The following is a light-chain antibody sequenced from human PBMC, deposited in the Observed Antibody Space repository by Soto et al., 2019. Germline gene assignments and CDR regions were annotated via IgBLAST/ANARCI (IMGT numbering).Light chain of an antibody. J-gene: IGKJ2*01. V-gene: IGKV1-5*03. Sequence: DIQMTQSPSTLSASVGDRVTITCRASQSLSSWVAWYQQKPGKAPNLLIYKASSLESGVPSRFSGSGSGTEFTPTISSLQPDDFATYYCQQYNSFPYTFGQGTKLEIK. CDR2: KAS. CDR1: QSLSSW. CDR3: QQYNSFPYT.